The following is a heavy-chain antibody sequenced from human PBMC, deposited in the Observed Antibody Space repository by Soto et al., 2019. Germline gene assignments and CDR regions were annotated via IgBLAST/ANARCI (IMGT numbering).Heavy chain of an antibody. Sequence: QVQLQESGPGLVKPSETLSLTCTVSGGSISSYYWSWIRQPPGQGLEWIGYIYYSGSTNSNPSLQSRGAISVDTSKSECSLRLSSVTAADTAVYYCARGMASTIFGVVPDYWGQGTLVTVSS. V-gene: IGHV4-59*01. D-gene: IGHD3-3*01. CDR2: IYYSGST. CDR1: GGSISSYY. J-gene: IGHJ4*02. CDR3: ARGMASTIFGVVPDY.